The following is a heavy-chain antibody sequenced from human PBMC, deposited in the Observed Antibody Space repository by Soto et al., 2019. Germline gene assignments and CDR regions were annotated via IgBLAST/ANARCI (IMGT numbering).Heavy chain of an antibody. J-gene: IGHJ4*02. Sequence: SGPTLVNPTQTLTLACTFSGFSFTTAGVAVGWIRQTPGGALEWLTLIYYNDDRRFSPSLKTRLTITGDTSKNQVVLSLTNVDPGDTATYFCAHSDGGYEIIYFDFWGQGIPVTVSS. CDR3: AHSDGGYEIIYFDF. CDR1: GFSFTTAGVA. V-gene: IGHV2-5*01. D-gene: IGHD5-12*01. CDR2: IYYNDDR.